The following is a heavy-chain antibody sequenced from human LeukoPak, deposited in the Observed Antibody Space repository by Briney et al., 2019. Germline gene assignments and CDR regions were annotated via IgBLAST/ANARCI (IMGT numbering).Heavy chain of an antibody. Sequence: SETLSLTCTVSGYSISSGYYWGWIRQPPGKGLEWIGSIYHSGSTYYNPSLKSRVTISVDTSKNQFSLKLSSVTAADTAVYYCARGPYYYNIWGQGTMVTVSS. CDR1: GYSISSGYY. V-gene: IGHV4-38-2*02. D-gene: IGHD3-10*01. J-gene: IGHJ3*02. CDR3: ARGPYYYNI. CDR2: IYHSGST.